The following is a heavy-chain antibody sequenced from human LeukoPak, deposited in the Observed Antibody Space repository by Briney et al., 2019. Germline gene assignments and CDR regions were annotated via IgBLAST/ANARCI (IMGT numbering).Heavy chain of an antibody. Sequence: GGSLRLSCAASGFTFSNYVMHWVRQAPGEGLEWVAVISYDGSNKYYADSVKGRFTISRDNSKNTLYLQMNSLRAEDTAVYYCASEYYYGSGSYYRFDYWGQGTLVTVSS. V-gene: IGHV3-30*03. CDR2: ISYDGSNK. D-gene: IGHD3-10*01. CDR1: GFTFSNYV. J-gene: IGHJ4*02. CDR3: ASEYYYGSGSYYRFDY.